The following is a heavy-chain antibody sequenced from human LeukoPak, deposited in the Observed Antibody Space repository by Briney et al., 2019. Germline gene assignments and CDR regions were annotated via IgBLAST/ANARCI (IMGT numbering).Heavy chain of an antibody. CDR3: ARGRATVTTHWFDP. Sequence: GASVKVSCKTSGYAFTNYDINWVRQATGQGLEWMGWMNPNSGNTGYAQKFQGRVTITRSTSISTAYMELSSLRSEDTALYYCARGRATVTTHWFDPWGQGTLVTVSS. J-gene: IGHJ5*02. D-gene: IGHD4-11*01. V-gene: IGHV1-8*03. CDR2: MNPNSGNT. CDR1: GYAFTNYD.